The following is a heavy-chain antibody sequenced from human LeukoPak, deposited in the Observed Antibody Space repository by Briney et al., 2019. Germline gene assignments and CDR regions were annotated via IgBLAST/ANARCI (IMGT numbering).Heavy chain of an antibody. CDR2: ISPSGGST. CDR1: GYTFTSNY. V-gene: IGHV1-46*01. Sequence: ASVKVSCKAFGYTFTSNYMHWVRQAPGQGPEWMGVISPSGGSTTYAQKFQGRVTMTRDMSTSTVYMELSSLRSEDTAVYYCGSYYYDSSGPRDAFDIWGQGTMVTVSS. D-gene: IGHD3-22*01. J-gene: IGHJ3*02. CDR3: GSYYYDSSGPRDAFDI.